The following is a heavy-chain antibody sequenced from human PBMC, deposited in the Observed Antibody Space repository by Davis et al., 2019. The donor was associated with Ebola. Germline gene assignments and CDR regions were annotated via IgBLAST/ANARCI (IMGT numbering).Heavy chain of an antibody. V-gene: IGHV1-69*06. J-gene: IGHJ5*02. CDR3: ARDRGYYGDYGNWFDP. D-gene: IGHD4-17*01. Sequence: SVKVSCKASGGTFSSYAISWVRQAPGQGLEWMGGIIPIFGTANYAQKFQGRVTITADKSTSTAYMELSSLRSEDTAVYYCARDRGYYGDYGNWFDPWGQGTLVTVSS. CDR1: GGTFSSYA. CDR2: IIPIFGTA.